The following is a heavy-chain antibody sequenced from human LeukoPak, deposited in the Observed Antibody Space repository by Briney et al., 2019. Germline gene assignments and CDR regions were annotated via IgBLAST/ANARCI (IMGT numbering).Heavy chain of an antibody. Sequence: ASVKVSCKASGYTFTSHGISWVRQAPGQGLEWMGWINTYIGNTNYAQKFQGRVTMTTDTSTSTAYMELRSLRSEDTAVYYCATEHSSSWNYLDYWGQGTLVTVSS. CDR3: ATEHSSSWNYLDY. D-gene: IGHD6-13*01. J-gene: IGHJ4*02. CDR1: GYTFTSHG. CDR2: INTYIGNT. V-gene: IGHV1-18*01.